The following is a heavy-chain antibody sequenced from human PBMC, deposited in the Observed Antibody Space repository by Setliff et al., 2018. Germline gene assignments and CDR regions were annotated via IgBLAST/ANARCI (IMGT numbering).Heavy chain of an antibody. J-gene: IGHJ4*02. CDR1: GFIFSNYF. CDR2: ISDTTNFI. V-gene: IGHV3-21*01. D-gene: IGHD3-10*01. CDR3: ASYYYGSGSSYIPPHFDY. Sequence: GGSLRLSCEGSGFIFSNYFMSWFRQAPGKGLEWVSSISDTTNFIYYADSVKGRFTISRDTAKNSLYLQINSLRAEDSAVYYCASYYYGSGSSYIPPHFDYWGLGTLVTVS.